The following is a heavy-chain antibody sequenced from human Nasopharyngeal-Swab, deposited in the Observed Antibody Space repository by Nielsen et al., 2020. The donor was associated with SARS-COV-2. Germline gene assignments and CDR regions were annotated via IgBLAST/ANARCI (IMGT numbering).Heavy chain of an antibody. D-gene: IGHD3-9*01. CDR1: GYTFTSYA. V-gene: IGHV1-3*01. J-gene: IGHJ5*02. Sequence: ASGEVSCKASGYTFTSYAMHWVRQAPGQRLERMGWINAGNGNTKYSQKFQGRVTITRDTSASTAYMELSSLRSEDTAVYYCARGRNVLRYFDWLGWFDPWGQGTLVTVSS. CDR3: ARGRNVLRYFDWLGWFDP. CDR2: INAGNGNT.